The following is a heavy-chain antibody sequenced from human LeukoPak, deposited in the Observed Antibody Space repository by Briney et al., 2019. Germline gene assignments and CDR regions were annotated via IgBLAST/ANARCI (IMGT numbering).Heavy chain of an antibody. CDR2: INPNCGDT. Sequence: ASVNVSCKASGYTFSGYFMHWVRQAPGQGLEGMGWINPNCGDTIYAQKFQGRVTMTKNTSINTAYMELSRLRSDDTAVYYCSRGDDILVPLRSWGQGTLVTVSS. D-gene: IGHD3-9*01. CDR3: SRGDDILVPLRS. CDR1: GYTFSGYF. J-gene: IGHJ4*02. V-gene: IGHV1-2*02.